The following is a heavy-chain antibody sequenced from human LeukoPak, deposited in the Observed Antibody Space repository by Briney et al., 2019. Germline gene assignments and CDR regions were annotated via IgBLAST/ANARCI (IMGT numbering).Heavy chain of an antibody. D-gene: IGHD3-22*01. CDR3: AKSNIPYYYDNSGCDY. CDR2: IWYDGSNK. V-gene: IGHV3-33*06. J-gene: IGHJ4*02. Sequence: GGSPRLSCAASGFTFSSYGMHWVRQAPGKGLEWVAVIWYDGSNKYYADSVKGRFTISRDNSKNTLYLQMNSLRAEDTAVYYCAKSNIPYYYDNSGCDYWGQGTLVTVSS. CDR1: GFTFSSYG.